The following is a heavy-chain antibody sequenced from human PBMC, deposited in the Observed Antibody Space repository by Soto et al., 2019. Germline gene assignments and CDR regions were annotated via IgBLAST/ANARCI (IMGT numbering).Heavy chain of an antibody. CDR2: IYSGGST. D-gene: IGHD1-26*01. Sequence: WGSLRLSCAASGFTVSSNYMSWVRQAPGKGLEWVSVIYSGGSTYYADSVKGRFTISRDNSKNTLYLQMNSLRAEDTAVYYCARDRERERGYYYYYMDVWGKGTTVTVSS. CDR3: ARDRERERGYYYYYMDV. J-gene: IGHJ6*03. V-gene: IGHV3-66*01. CDR1: GFTVSSNY.